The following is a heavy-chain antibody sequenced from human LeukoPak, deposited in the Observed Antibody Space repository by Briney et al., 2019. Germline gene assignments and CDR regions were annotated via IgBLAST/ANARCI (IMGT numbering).Heavy chain of an antibody. CDR2: ISSSSSTI. CDR3: ARDRNYDFWSGYPTYYYYMDV. J-gene: IGHJ6*03. D-gene: IGHD3-3*01. CDR1: GFTFSSYS. Sequence: GESLRLSCAASGFTFSSYSMNWVRQAPGKGLEWVSYISSSSSTIYYADSVKGRFTISRDNAKNSLYLQMNSLRAEDTAVYYCARDRNYDFWSGYPTYYYYMDVWGKGTTVTVSS. V-gene: IGHV3-48*04.